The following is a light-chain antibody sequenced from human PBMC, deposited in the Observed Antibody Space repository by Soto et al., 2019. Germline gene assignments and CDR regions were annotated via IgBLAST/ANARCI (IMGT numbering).Light chain of an antibody. J-gene: IGKJ3*01. Sequence: AIRMTQSPSSLSASTGDRVTITCRASQGISSYLAWYQQKPVKAPKLRLYAASTLQSGVPSRVSGSGSGTDFTLTISCLQSEEFAAYYGQQYYSYPLAFGPGTKVDSK. CDR1: QGISSY. V-gene: IGKV1-8*01. CDR2: AAS. CDR3: QQYYSYPLA.